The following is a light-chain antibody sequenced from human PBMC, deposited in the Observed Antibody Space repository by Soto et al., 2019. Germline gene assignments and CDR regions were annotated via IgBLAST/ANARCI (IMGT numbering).Light chain of an antibody. CDR2: YNT. J-gene: IGLJ2*01. CDR3: QSYDSSLSGVV. Sequence: QSVLTQPPSVSGAPGQRATISCTGSSSNLGAGHDVHWYQHLPGAAPKLLIYYNTNRPSGVPDRFSGSKSGTSASLAIAGLQAEDEADYYCQSYDSSLSGVVFGGGTKLTVL. CDR1: SSNLGAGHD. V-gene: IGLV1-40*01.